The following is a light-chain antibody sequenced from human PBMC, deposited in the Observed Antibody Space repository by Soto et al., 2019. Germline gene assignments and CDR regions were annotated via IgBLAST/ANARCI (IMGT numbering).Light chain of an antibody. CDR3: QQSFSTPT. CDR1: QSIGIY. CDR2: GAS. Sequence: DIQMTQSPSSLSASVGDRVTITCRASQSIGIYLSWYRQKPGKAPQLLIHGASTLQGGVPSRFSGDGSGTHFTLTINSLQPEDVGTYSCQQSFSTPTFGQGTKVDIK. V-gene: IGKV1-39*01. J-gene: IGKJ1*01.